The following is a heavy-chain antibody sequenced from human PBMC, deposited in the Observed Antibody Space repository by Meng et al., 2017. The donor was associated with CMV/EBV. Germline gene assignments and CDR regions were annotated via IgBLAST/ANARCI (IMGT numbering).Heavy chain of an antibody. Sequence: GESLKISCTASGFTFGDYAMSWVRQAPGKGLEWVGFIRSKAYGGTTEYAASVKGRFTISRDDSKSIAYLQMNSLKTEDTAVYYCTSGGVVVPAARDDEYYYYYGMDVWGQGTTVTVSS. CDR3: TSGGVVVPAARDDEYYYYYGMDV. J-gene: IGHJ6*02. CDR2: IRSKAYGGTT. D-gene: IGHD2-2*01. V-gene: IGHV3-49*04. CDR1: GFTFGDYA.